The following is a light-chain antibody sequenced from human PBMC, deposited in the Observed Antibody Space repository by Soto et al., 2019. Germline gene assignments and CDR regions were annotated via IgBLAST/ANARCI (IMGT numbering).Light chain of an antibody. CDR3: NSYGGTNNYVV. Sequence: QSVLTQPASVSGSPGQSITVSCTGTNTDVGGYNYVSWYRQHPGKAPQLIIYDVNKRPSGVPDRFSGSKSGNTASLTVSGLQAEDEADYFCNSYGGTNNYVVFGGGTKLTVL. CDR2: DVN. J-gene: IGLJ2*01. CDR1: NTDVGGYNY. V-gene: IGLV2-8*01.